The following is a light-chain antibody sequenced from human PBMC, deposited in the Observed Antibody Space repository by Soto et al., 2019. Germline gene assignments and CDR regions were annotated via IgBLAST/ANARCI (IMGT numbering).Light chain of an antibody. CDR3: QHYDSSRT. V-gene: IGKV3-20*01. Sequence: EIVLTQSPGTLFLSPGERATLSCRASQSVTSSYLAWYQQKPGQAPRLVMYGASIRTSGIPDRFSGSGSGTDFTLTISRLEPEDFAVYFCQHYDSSRTFGQGTKVDIK. CDR1: QSVTSSY. CDR2: GAS. J-gene: IGKJ1*01.